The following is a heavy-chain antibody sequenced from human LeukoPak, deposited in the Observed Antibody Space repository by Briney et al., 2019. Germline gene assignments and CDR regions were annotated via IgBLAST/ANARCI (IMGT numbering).Heavy chain of an antibody. CDR3: ARGITMVRGVIIHERGNYCYGMDV. V-gene: IGHV3-20*01. CDR1: GFTFDDYG. D-gene: IGHD3-10*01. Sequence: GGSLRLSCAASGFTFDDYGMSWVRQAPGKGLEWVSGINWNGGSTGYADSVKGRFTISRDNAKNSLYLQMNSLRAEDTALYHCARGITMVRGVIIHERGNYCYGMDVWGQGTTVTVSS. CDR2: INWNGGST. J-gene: IGHJ6*02.